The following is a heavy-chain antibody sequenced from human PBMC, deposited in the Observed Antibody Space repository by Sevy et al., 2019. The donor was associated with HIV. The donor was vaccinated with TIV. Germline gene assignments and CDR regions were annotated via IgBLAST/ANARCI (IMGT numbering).Heavy chain of an antibody. CDR3: ASELTMVRGVIYYYYGMDV. Sequence: ASVKVSCKASGGTFSSYAISWVRQAPGQGLEWMGGIIPIFGTANYAQKFQGRVTITADESTSTAYMELSSLRSEDTAVYYCASELTMVRGVIYYYYGMDVWGQGTTVTVSS. CDR2: IIPIFGTA. CDR1: GGTFSSYA. V-gene: IGHV1-69*13. D-gene: IGHD3-10*01. J-gene: IGHJ6*02.